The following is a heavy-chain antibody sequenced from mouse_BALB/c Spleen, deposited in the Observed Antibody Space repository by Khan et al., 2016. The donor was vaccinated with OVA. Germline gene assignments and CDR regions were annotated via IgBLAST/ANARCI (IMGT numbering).Heavy chain of an antibody. CDR1: GYSITSNYA. D-gene: IGHD1-2*01. CDR2: ISYSGGT. V-gene: IGHV3-2*02. J-gene: IGHJ4*01. CDR3: ARQNYYGDALDY. Sequence: EVQLQESGPGLVKPSQSLSLTCTVTGYSITSNYAWSWIRQFPGNKLEWMGYISYSGGTSYNPSLKSRISVTRDTSENQFFLQLNSVTTEDTATDYCARQNYYGDALDYWGQGTSVTVSS.